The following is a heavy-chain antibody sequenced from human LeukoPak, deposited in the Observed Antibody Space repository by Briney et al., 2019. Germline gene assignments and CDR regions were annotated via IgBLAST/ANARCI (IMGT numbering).Heavy chain of an antibody. J-gene: IGHJ4*02. Sequence: GGSLRLSCAASGFTFSSYSMNWVRQAPGKGLEWVSYITSRSSTIYYADSVKGRFTISRDNAKNSLYLQMNSLRAEDTAVYYCAKETTVPGEYFDYWGQGTLVTVSS. CDR3: AKETTVPGEYFDY. D-gene: IGHD1-14*01. CDR2: ITSRSSTI. V-gene: IGHV3-48*01. CDR1: GFTFSSYS.